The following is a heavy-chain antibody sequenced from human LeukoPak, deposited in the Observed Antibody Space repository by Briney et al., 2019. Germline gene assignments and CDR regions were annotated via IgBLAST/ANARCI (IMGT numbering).Heavy chain of an antibody. CDR1: RFTFSSYA. CDR2: ISFDGSNK. Sequence: PGRSLRLSCAASRFTFSSYAMHWGRQAPGKGLEWVAVISFDGSNKYYADSVKGRFTISRDNSKNTLYLQMNSLRAEDTAVYYCAKPPRDIVVVVAATGNAFDIWGQGTMVTVSS. V-gene: IGHV3-30*04. D-gene: IGHD2-15*01. J-gene: IGHJ3*02. CDR3: AKPPRDIVVVVAATGNAFDI.